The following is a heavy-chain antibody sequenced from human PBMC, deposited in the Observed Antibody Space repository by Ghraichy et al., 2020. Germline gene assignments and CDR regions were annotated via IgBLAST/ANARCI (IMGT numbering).Heavy chain of an antibody. CDR3: AKGTRSSWYFGDY. Sequence: GRSLRLSCAASGFTFEDYAMHWVRQVPGKGLEWVSGISWNSNSIGYADSVKGRFTISRDNAKNALYLQMNGLRAEDTALYYCAKGTRSSWYFGDYWGQGTLVTVSS. CDR1: GFTFEDYA. D-gene: IGHD6-13*01. CDR2: ISWNSNSI. V-gene: IGHV3-9*01. J-gene: IGHJ4*02.